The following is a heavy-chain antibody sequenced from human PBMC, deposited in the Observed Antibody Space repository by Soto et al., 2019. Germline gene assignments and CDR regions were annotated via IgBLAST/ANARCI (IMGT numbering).Heavy chain of an antibody. CDR3: ASTPTVTTGNNNWFDP. V-gene: IGHV4-34*01. CDR1: GGSFRGYY. Sequence: SETLSINSAVYGGSFRGYYRSWIRQPKGKGLEWIGEINHSGSTNYNPSLKSRVTISVDTSKNQFSLKLSSVTAADTAVYYCASTPTVTTGNNNWFDPWGQGTLVTVSS. CDR2: INHSGST. J-gene: IGHJ5*02. D-gene: IGHD4-4*01.